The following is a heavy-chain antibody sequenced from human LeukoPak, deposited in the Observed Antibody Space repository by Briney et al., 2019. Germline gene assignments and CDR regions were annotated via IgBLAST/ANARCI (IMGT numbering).Heavy chain of an antibody. CDR2: ISSSSSTI. D-gene: IGHD3-3*01. CDR3: AAIFGVVTSDY. CDR1: GFTFSSYS. Sequence: QTGGSLRLSCAASGFTFSSYSMNWVRQAPGKGLEWVSYISSSSSTIYYADSVKGRFIISRDNAKNSLYLQMNSLRAEDTAVYYCAAIFGVVTSDYWGQGTLVTVSS. J-gene: IGHJ4*02. V-gene: IGHV3-48*01.